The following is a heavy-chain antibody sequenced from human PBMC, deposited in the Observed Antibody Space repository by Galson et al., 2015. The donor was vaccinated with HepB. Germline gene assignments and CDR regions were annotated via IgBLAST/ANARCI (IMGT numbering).Heavy chain of an antibody. CDR3: ASRPITIGASDYYGMDV. Sequence: SVKVSCKASGYTFTSYAMHWVRQAPGQRLEWMGWINAGNGNTKYSQKFQGRVTITRDTSASTAYMELSSLRSEDTAVYYCASRPITIGASDYYGMDVWGQGTTVTVSS. CDR2: INAGNGNT. J-gene: IGHJ6*02. V-gene: IGHV1-3*01. D-gene: IGHD3-16*01. CDR1: GYTFTSYA.